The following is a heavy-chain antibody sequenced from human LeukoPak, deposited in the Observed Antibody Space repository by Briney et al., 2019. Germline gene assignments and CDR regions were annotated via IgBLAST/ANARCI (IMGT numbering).Heavy chain of an antibody. D-gene: IGHD5-18*01. J-gene: IGHJ4*02. Sequence: GGSLRLSCAASGFTFSSYAMSWVRQAPRKGLEWVSAVSGSGGTTYYADSVKGRFTISRDSSKNTLYLQMNSLRAEDTAVYYCARDYGYSWGQGTLVTVSS. CDR3: ARDYGYS. CDR1: GFTFSSYA. CDR2: VSGSGGTT. V-gene: IGHV3-23*01.